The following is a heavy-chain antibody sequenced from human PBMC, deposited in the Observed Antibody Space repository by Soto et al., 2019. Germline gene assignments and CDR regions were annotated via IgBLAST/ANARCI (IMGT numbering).Heavy chain of an antibody. Sequence: QVQLVQSGAEVKKPGSSVKVSCKASGGTFSNYALISWVRQAPGQGLEWMGGIITIGATVKYAQKFQGRVTITADDSTRTVYMDLGSLRSEDTAVYYCARDLLGFGYTYADVWGQGTTVTVSS. D-gene: IGHD3-10*01. J-gene: IGHJ6*02. CDR2: IITIGATV. CDR3: ARDLLGFGYTYADV. V-gene: IGHV1-69*12. CDR1: GGTFSNYA.